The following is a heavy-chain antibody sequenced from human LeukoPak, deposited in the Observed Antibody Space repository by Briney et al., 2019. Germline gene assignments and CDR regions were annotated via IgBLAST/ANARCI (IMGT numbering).Heavy chain of an antibody. V-gene: IGHV3-48*03. CDR1: GFTFSNYE. J-gene: IGHJ4*02. CDR3: AREDYSTGGGYFDY. CDR2: IANTGDTR. Sequence: PGGSLRLSCAASGFTFSNYEMNWVRQAPGKGLQWVSYIANTGDTRNYADSVKGRFTVSRDNAKNSLHLQMNSLRAEDTAIYYCAREDYSTGGGYFDYWGQGTLVTVSS. D-gene: IGHD4-11*01.